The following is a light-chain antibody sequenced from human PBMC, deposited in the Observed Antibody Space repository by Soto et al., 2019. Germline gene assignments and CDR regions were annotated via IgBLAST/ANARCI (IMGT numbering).Light chain of an antibody. J-gene: IGKJ3*01. CDR2: GAY. Sequence: EIVMTQSPATLSVSPGERSTLSCMASQSVSSNLAWYQQKPGQAPRLLIYGAYTRATGITARFSGSGSGTEFTLTISSLQSEDFAVYYCQQYNKWPLTVGPGTQVEIK. V-gene: IGKV3-15*01. CDR3: QQYNKWPLT. CDR1: QSVSSN.